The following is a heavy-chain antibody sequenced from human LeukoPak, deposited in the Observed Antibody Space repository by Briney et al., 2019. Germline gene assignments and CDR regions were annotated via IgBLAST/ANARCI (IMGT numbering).Heavy chain of an antibody. CDR3: ARHRVPYSGSYEEY. D-gene: IGHD1-26*01. CDR1: GGSISSYY. CDR2: IYYSGST. V-gene: IGHV4-59*08. Sequence: SETLSPTCSVSGGSISSYYWSWIRQPPGKGLEWIGYIYYSGSTNYNPSLKSRVTISVDTSKNQFSLRLSSVTAADTAVYYCARHRVPYSGSYEEYWGQGTLVTVSS. J-gene: IGHJ4*02.